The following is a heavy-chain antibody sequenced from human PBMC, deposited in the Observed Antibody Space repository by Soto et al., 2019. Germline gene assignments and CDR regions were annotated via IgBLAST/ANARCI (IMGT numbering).Heavy chain of an antibody. D-gene: IGHD2-15*01. V-gene: IGHV4-39*01. CDR3: ARYEGYGGNPYNWFDP. Sequence: NPSETLSLTCTVSGGSISSSSYYWGWIRQPPGKGLEWIGSIYYSGSTYYNPSLKSRVTISVDTSKNQFSLKLSSVTAADTAVYYCARYEGYGGNPYNWFDPWGQGTLVTVSS. CDR1: GGSISSSSYY. CDR2: IYYSGST. J-gene: IGHJ5*02.